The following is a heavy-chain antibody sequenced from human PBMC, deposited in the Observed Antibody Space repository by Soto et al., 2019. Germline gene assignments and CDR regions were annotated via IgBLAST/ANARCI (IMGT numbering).Heavy chain of an antibody. CDR1: GYTFTRNP. J-gene: IGHJ4*02. D-gene: IGHD4-4*01. V-gene: IGHV7-4-1*01. CDR2: INTKTGNP. Sequence: QVPLVQSGSDLKKPGTSVKDSCKASGYTFTRNPINWVRQAPGQGLEWMGWINTKTGNPTYARDFTGRFVFSLDTSVSTAYLQIYSLRPEDTAVYFCARKVDVNYDYFDYWGQGTLVTVSS. CDR3: ARKVDVNYDYFDY.